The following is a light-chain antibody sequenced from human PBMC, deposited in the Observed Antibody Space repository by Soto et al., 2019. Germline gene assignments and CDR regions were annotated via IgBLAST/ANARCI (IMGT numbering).Light chain of an antibody. V-gene: IGKV1-5*03. Sequence: DIQMTQSPSTLSASVGDRVTITFRASQSIRSWLAWYQQKPGKAPRLLIYKASSLESGVPSRFSGIGSGTEFTLTISSLQPDDFATYYCQQYNSYWTFGQGTKVDI. CDR3: QQYNSYWT. CDR2: KAS. J-gene: IGKJ1*01. CDR1: QSIRSW.